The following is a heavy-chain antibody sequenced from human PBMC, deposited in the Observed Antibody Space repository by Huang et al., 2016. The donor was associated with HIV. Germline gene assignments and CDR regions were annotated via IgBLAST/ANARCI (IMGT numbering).Heavy chain of an antibody. D-gene: IGHD5-18*01. J-gene: IGHJ4*02. CDR1: GFTFSNYA. CDR3: AEEVSGYSYGIDY. V-gene: IGHV3-23*01. CDR2: ISGSGGRT. Sequence: EVQLLESGGGLVQPGGSLRLSCIASGFTFSNYAMSWVRQAPGKGLEGVSAISGSGGRTYYADSVKGRFTISRENFKDTLYLQMNSLRAEDTAVYYCAEEVSGYSYGIDYWGQGTLVTVSS.